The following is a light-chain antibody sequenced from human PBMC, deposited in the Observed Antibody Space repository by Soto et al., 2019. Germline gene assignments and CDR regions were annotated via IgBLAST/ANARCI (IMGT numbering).Light chain of an antibody. V-gene: IGKV3-20*01. J-gene: IGKJ5*01. CDR1: QSVSSSY. CDR2: GAS. Sequence: EIVLTQSPATLSLSPGERATLSCRAIQSVSSSYLAWYQQKPGQAPRLLIYGASSRATGIPDRFSGSGSGTDFTLTISRLEPEDFAVYYCQQYGSSPGITFGQGTRLEIK. CDR3: QQYGSSPGIT.